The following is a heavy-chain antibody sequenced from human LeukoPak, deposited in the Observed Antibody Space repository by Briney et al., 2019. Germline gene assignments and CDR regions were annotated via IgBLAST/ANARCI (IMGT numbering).Heavy chain of an antibody. V-gene: IGHV3-23*01. D-gene: IGHD3-10*01. CDR3: ARDSSMLRGPLVIYYFDF. CDR1: GFTFSSYG. Sequence: GGSLRLSCAASGFTFSSYGMSWVRQAPGKGLEWVSAISGSGGSTYYADSVKGRFTISRDNSKNTLYLQMNSLRAEDTAVYYCARDSSMLRGPLVIYYFDFWGQGTLVTVSS. CDR2: ISGSGGST. J-gene: IGHJ4*02.